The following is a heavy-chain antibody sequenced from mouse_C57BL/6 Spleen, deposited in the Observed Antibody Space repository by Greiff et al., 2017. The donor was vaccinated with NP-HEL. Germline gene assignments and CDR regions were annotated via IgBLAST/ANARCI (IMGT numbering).Heavy chain of an antibody. CDR1: GYTFTSYW. V-gene: IGHV1-7*01. J-gene: IGHJ3*01. CDR2: INPSSGYT. Sequence: QVLLQQSGAELAKPGASVKLSCKASGYTFTSYWMHWVKQRPGQGLEWIGYINPSSGYTKYNQKFKDKATLTADKSSSNAYMQLSSLTYEDSAVYYCAYDSSGYWFAYWGQGTLVTVSA. CDR3: AYDSSGYWFAY. D-gene: IGHD3-2*02.